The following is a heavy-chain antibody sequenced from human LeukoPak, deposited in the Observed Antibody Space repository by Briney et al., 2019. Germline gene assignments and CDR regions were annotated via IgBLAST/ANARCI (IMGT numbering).Heavy chain of an antibody. Sequence: PGGSLRLSCAASGFTFSNYVIHWVRQAPGKGLEWVAVTSSDLNVKLYADSVKGRFTISRDNSRSTLYLQMNSLRPEDTAIYYCAREGYNGSGSPPSLYFDYWGQGTLVTVSS. CDR1: GFTFSNYV. D-gene: IGHD3-10*01. V-gene: IGHV3-30-3*01. CDR3: AREGYNGSGSPPSLYFDY. CDR2: TSSDLNVK. J-gene: IGHJ4*02.